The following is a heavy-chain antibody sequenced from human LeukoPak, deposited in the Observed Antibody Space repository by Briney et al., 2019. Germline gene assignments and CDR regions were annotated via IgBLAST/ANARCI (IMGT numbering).Heavy chain of an antibody. V-gene: IGHV3-30-3*01. D-gene: IGHD4-17*01. Sequence: PGGSLRLSCAASGFTFSSYAMHWVRQAPGKGLEWVAVISYDGSNKYYADSVKGRFTISRDNSKNTLYLQMNSLRAEDTAVYYCARDLGYGDTYGMDVWGQGTTVTASS. CDR3: ARDLGYGDTYGMDV. J-gene: IGHJ6*02. CDR1: GFTFSSYA. CDR2: ISYDGSNK.